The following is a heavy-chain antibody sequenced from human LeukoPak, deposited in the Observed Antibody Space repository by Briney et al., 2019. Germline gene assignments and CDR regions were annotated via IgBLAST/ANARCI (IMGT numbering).Heavy chain of an antibody. CDR1: GFTFSSYA. J-gene: IGHJ4*02. V-gene: IGHV3-30-3*01. CDR3: ARDGTMVRGVITYHSRNSAYYFDY. Sequence: GGSLRLSCAASGFTFSSYAMHWVRQAPGKGLEWVAVISYDGSNKYYADSVKGRFTISRDNSKNTLYLQMNSLRAEDTAVYYCARDGTMVRGVITYHSRNSAYYFDYWGQGTLVTVSS. CDR2: ISYDGSNK. D-gene: IGHD3-10*01.